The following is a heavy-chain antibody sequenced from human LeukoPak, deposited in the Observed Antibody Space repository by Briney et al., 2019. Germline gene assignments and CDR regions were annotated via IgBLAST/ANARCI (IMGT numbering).Heavy chain of an antibody. Sequence: SGTLSLTCAVSGGSISSSNWWSWVRQPPGKGLEWIGSIYYSGSTYYNPSLKSRVTISVDTSKNQFSLKLSSVTAADTAVYYCARPSTMVRGVPNVGSWFDPWGQGTLVTVSS. CDR3: ARPSTMVRGVPNVGSWFDP. J-gene: IGHJ5*02. CDR1: GGSISSSNW. V-gene: IGHV4-4*02. D-gene: IGHD3-10*01. CDR2: IYYSGST.